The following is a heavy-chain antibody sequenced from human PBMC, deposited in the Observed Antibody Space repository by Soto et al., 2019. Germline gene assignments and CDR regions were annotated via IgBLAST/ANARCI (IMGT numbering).Heavy chain of an antibody. Sequence: SVHLSCKASGGTFSSYAISWVRQAPGQGLEWMGGIIPIFGTANYAQKFQGRVTITADKSTSTAYMELSSLRSEATAVYYCAHYCYPLPKYYYYGMDVWGQGTTVTVSS. D-gene: IGHD2-21*02. CDR1: GGTFSSYA. V-gene: IGHV1-69*06. CDR3: AHYCYPLPKYYYYGMDV. CDR2: IIPIFGTA. J-gene: IGHJ6*02.